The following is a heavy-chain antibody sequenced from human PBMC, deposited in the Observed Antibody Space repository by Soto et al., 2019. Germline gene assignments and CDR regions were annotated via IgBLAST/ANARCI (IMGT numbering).Heavy chain of an antibody. CDR2: INPKFGDT. V-gene: IGHV1-2*02. CDR3: ARNMDYYYGRGSGNGHGV. D-gene: IGHD3-10*02. Sequence: QVQLVQSGAEVKEPGDSVRVSCEASGYTFTAYHRHWVRQAPGQGLEWMGWINPKFGDTTYAQDFQGRVSMTRDMSISTVYMELSRLTSDDTAIYYCARNMDYYYGRGSGNGHGVWGQGTTVTVFS. J-gene: IGHJ6*02. CDR1: GYTFTAYH.